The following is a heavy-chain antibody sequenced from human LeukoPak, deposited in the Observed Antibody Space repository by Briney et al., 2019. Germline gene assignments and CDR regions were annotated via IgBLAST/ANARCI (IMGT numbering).Heavy chain of an antibody. CDR3: ARGSVRITMIVVVTLDY. Sequence: SETLSLTCTVSGGSISSYYWSWIRQPAGKGLEWIGRIYTSGSTNYNPSLKSRVTMSVDTSKNQFSLKLSSVTAADTAVYYCARGSVRITMIVVVTLDYWGQGTLVTVSS. CDR2: IYTSGST. D-gene: IGHD3-22*01. CDR1: GGSISSYY. J-gene: IGHJ4*02. V-gene: IGHV4-4*07.